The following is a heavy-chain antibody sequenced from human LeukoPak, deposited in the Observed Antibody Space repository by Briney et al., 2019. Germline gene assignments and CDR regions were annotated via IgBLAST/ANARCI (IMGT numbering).Heavy chain of an antibody. J-gene: IGHJ6*02. CDR3: ATQTVYYYYYGMDV. D-gene: IGHD4-17*01. Sequence: SETLSLTCTVSGGSISSGGYYWSWIRQHPGKGLEWIGYIYYSGSTYYNPSLKSRVTISVDTSKSQFSLKLSSVTAADTAMYYCATQTVYYYYYGMDVWGQGTTVTVSS. V-gene: IGHV4-31*03. CDR1: GGSISSGGYY. CDR2: IYYSGST.